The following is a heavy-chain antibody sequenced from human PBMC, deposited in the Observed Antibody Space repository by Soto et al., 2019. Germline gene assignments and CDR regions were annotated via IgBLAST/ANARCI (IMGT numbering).Heavy chain of an antibody. V-gene: IGHV1-2*06. CDR1: GYTFTDYF. CDR3: ANLPPTPDWFDP. J-gene: IGHJ5*02. CDR2: INPNSGDT. D-gene: IGHD2-15*01. Sequence: SVKVSSKASGYTFTDYFIPWLRHAPGQGLEWMGRINPNSGDTNYARKFQARVTMTRDTSMNTACMELSSLRSDDTAIYYCANLPPTPDWFDPWGQGTLLTASS.